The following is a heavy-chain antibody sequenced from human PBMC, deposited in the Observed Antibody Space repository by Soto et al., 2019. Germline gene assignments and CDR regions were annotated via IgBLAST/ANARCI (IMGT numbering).Heavy chain of an antibody. CDR2: ISRNGKNT. Sequence: GGSLRLSCAASGFTSAYHAMNLVRQAPGKGLEWVSTISRNGKNTHYADSVKGRLIISSGNSSNTVDLQINSLRVEHTAVYYCVSWISAHSDSSGQGSVVTVSS. J-gene: IGHJ4*02. V-gene: IGHV3-23*01. D-gene: IGHD2-2*03. CDR1: GFTSAYHA. CDR3: VSWISAHSDS.